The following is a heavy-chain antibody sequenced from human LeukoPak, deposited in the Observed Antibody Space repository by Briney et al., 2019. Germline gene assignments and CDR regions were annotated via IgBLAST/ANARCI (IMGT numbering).Heavy chain of an antibody. Sequence: GGSLRLSCAASGFTFSSYAMHWVRQAPGKGLEWVAVISYDGSNKYYADSAKGRFTISRDNSKNTLYLQMNSLRAEDTAVYYCARDRINYDILTGYWYFDLWGRGTLVTVSS. CDR1: GFTFSSYA. J-gene: IGHJ2*01. D-gene: IGHD3-9*01. CDR2: ISYDGSNK. CDR3: ARDRINYDILTGYWYFDL. V-gene: IGHV3-30-3*01.